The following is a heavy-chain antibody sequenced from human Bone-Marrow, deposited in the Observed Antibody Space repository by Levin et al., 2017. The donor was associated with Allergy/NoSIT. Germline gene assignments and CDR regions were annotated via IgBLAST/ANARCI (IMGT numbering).Heavy chain of an antibody. CDR1: GGSISSAGYH. CDR3: ARLDGYSFDY. Sequence: SETLSLTCTVSGGSISSAGYHWTWIRQYPGTGLEWIGYISYRGSTYFNPSLQSRLAMSIDTSEQHFSLNLTSVSAADTAIYYCARLDGYSFDYWGQGALVTVSS. D-gene: IGHD1-1*01. J-gene: IGHJ4*02. CDR2: ISYRGST. V-gene: IGHV4-31*03.